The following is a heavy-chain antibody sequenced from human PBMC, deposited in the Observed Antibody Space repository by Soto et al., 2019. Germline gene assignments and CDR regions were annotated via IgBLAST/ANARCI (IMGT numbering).Heavy chain of an antibody. CDR1: GGSINGGTYS. J-gene: IGHJ4*02. Sequence: QLQLQESGPGLGKPSETLSLTSTASGGSINGGTYSWGGFRQPPGKGLEWIGSINYSGRTNYNPSLKSRVTVSADTSKNQFSLKLRSVTATDTAVYYCARHTPHATFGVPTPYFDHWGQGTLVSVSS. CDR3: ARHTPHATFGVPTPYFDH. CDR2: INYSGRT. V-gene: IGHV4-39*01. D-gene: IGHD3-3*01.